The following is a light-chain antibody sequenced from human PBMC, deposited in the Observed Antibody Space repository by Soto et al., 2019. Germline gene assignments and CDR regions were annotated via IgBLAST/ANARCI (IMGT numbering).Light chain of an antibody. CDR1: QNIGIW. Sequence: DIQMTQSPSTLSASVGDTVTITCRASQNIGIWLAWYRQMPGKAPNLLIYKASTLESGVPSRFSGSGSGTEFTLTISSLQPDDFATYSCPQYRSLNTFGQGTKLEIK. V-gene: IGKV1-5*03. J-gene: IGKJ2*01. CDR2: KAS. CDR3: PQYRSLNT.